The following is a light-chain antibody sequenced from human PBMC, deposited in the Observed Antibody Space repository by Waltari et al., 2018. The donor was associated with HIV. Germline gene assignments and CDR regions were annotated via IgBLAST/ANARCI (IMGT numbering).Light chain of an antibody. V-gene: IGLV2-14*01. CDR2: EVS. CDR1: SSDVGGYNY. J-gene: IGLJ2*01. CDR3: SSHTSSNTVV. Sequence: QSALTQPASVSGSPGQSITFSCTGTSSDVGGYNYVSWYQQHLGKAPKLMIYEVSNRPSGVSHRFSGSRSGNTASLTISGLQAEDEADYYCSSHTSSNTVVFGGGTKLTVL.